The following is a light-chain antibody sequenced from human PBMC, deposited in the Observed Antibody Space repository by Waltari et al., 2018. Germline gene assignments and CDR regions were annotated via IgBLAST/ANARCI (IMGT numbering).Light chain of an antibody. J-gene: IGLJ2*01. Sequence: QSALTQPASVSGSLGQSISISCSGTYSNVGRYDLVSWYHRRPGEAPKRLIYEVLKRPSGISNRFSGSKSGNAASLTISALQPEDEGTYYCCSYASSSPRLIFGGGTELSVL. V-gene: IGLV2-23*02. CDR3: CSYASSSPRLI. CDR2: EVL. CDR1: YSNVGRYDL.